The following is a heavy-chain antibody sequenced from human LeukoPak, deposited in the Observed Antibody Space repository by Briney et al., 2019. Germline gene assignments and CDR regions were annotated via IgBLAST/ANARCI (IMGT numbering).Heavy chain of an antibody. D-gene: IGHD5-18*01. CDR3: ARSVLGYSYGLHIDY. J-gene: IGHJ4*02. V-gene: IGHV4-59*01. Sequence: SETLSLTCTASGGSISSYYWSWIRQPPGKGLEWIGYIHYRGSTNYNPSLKSRVTISVDTSKNQFSLKLSSLTAADTAVYYCARSVLGYSYGLHIDYWGQGTLVTVSS. CDR2: IHYRGST. CDR1: GGSISSYY.